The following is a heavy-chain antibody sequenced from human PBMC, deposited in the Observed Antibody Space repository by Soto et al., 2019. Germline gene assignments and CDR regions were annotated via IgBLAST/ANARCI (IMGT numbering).Heavy chain of an antibody. CDR1: GYIFTNYD. CDR3: ARSTHCGGDCYPWSSEYYFDY. J-gene: IGHJ4*02. Sequence: ASVKVPCKASGYIFTNYDINWVRQATGQGLEYLGWINPNSGNTGYVQKFKGRVTMTRNTSINTAYMELNSLRSEDTAVYYCARSTHCGGDCYPWSSEYYFDYWGQGTLVTVSS. CDR2: INPNSGNT. D-gene: IGHD2-21*02. V-gene: IGHV1-8*01.